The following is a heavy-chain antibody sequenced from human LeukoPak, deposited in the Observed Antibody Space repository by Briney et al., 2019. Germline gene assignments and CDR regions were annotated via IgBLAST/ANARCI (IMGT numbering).Heavy chain of an antibody. CDR2: ISTYKSHT. Sequence: ASVKVSCKASGYTFSDYTFTNYGISWVRQAPGQGLEWMGWISTYKSHTNYAQKFQGRVTMTEDTSTDTAYMELSSLRSEDTAVYYCATAGSSGYYPDYWGQGTLVTVSS. D-gene: IGHD3-22*01. CDR1: GYTFSDYTFTNYG. J-gene: IGHJ4*02. CDR3: ATAGSSGYYPDY. V-gene: IGHV1-18*01.